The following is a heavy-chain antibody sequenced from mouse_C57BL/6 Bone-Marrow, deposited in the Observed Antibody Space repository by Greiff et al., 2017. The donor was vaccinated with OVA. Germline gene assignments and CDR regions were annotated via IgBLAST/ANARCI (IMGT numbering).Heavy chain of an antibody. CDR1: GYAFSSYW. V-gene: IGHV1-80*01. J-gene: IGHJ4*01. CDR3: ARRGDYYYGSSYGAMDY. Sequence: QVQLQQSGAELVKPGASVKISCKASGYAFSSYWMNWVKQRPGKGLEWIGQIYPGDGDTTYNGKFKGQATLTAAKSSSTAYMELSSLTAEDSVVYFCARRGDYYYGSSYGAMDYWGQGTSVTVSS. CDR2: IYPGDGDT. D-gene: IGHD1-1*01.